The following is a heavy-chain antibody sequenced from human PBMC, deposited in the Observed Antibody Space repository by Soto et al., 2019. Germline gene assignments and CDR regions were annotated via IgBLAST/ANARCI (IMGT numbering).Heavy chain of an antibody. J-gene: IGHJ4*02. D-gene: IGHD5-12*01. V-gene: IGHV1-18*01. CDR2: ISAYNGNT. CDR3: AIDSGYDSSYSSFDY. Sequence: QVQLVQSGTEVKKPGASVKVSCKASGYTFTSYGISWVRQAPGQGLEWMGWISAYNGNTNYAQKLQGRVTMTTDTSTSTAYMELRSLRSDDTAVYYCAIDSGYDSSYSSFDYWGQGTLVTVSS. CDR1: GYTFTSYG.